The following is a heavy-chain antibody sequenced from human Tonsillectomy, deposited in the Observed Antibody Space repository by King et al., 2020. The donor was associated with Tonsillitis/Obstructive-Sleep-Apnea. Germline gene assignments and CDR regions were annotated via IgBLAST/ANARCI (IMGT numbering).Heavy chain of an antibody. CDR3: AKDIRLATVIYYYYGMDV. D-gene: IGHD4-11*01. Sequence: VQLVESGGGLVQPGGSLRLSCAASGFTFSSYAMSWVRQAPGKGLEWVSAISGSGGSTYYADSVKGRFTISRDNSKNTLYLQMNSLRAEDTAVYYCAKDIRLATVIYYYYGMDVWGQGTTVTVSS. CDR1: GFTFSSYA. CDR2: ISGSGGST. V-gene: IGHV3-23*04. J-gene: IGHJ6*02.